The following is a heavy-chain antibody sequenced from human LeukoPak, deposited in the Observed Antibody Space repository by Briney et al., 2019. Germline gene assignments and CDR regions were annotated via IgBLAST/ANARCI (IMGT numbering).Heavy chain of an antibody. V-gene: IGHV3-30*02. J-gene: IGHJ4*02. CDR2: IRYDGSNK. CDR1: GFTFSSYG. Sequence: AGGSLRLSCAASGFTFSSYGMHWVRQAPGKGLEWVAFIRYDGSNKYYADSVKGRFTISRDNSKNTLYLQMNSLRAEDTAVYYCAKDPYYGGNSYPHDWGQGTLVTVSS. CDR3: AKDPYYGGNSYPHD. D-gene: IGHD4-23*01.